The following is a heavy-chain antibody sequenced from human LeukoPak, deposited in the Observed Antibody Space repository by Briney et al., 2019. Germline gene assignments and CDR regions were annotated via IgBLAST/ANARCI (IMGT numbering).Heavy chain of an antibody. Sequence: SETLSLTCAVYGGSFNGYYWTWIRQPPGKGPEWIGEINKGGSTNYNPSLKSRVTMSIDTSKNQISLRLTSVTAADTAVYYCARNSAYSTSSGFNSWGQGTLVTVSS. CDR1: GGSFNGYY. D-gene: IGHD6-6*01. CDR2: INKGGST. V-gene: IGHV4-34*01. CDR3: ARNSAYSTSSGFNS. J-gene: IGHJ4*02.